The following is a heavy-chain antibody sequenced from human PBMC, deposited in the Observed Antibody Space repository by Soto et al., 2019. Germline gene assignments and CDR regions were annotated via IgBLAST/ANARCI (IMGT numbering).Heavy chain of an antibody. CDR3: ARAAAGLYYYYGMDV. V-gene: IGHV5-51*01. J-gene: IGHJ6*02. CDR2: IYPGDSDT. Sequence: PGESLKISCKGPGYSFTIYWIGWVRQMPGKGLEWTGIIYPGDSDTRYSPSFQGQVTISADKSISTAYLQWSSLKASDTAMYYCARAAAGLYYYYGMDVWGQGTTVTVSS. CDR1: GYSFTIYW. D-gene: IGHD6-13*01.